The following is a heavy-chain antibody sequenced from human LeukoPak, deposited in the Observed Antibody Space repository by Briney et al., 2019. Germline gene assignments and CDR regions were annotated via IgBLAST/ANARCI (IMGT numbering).Heavy chain of an antibody. CDR2: INRSGSP. V-gene: IGHV4-39*07. CDR1: GGSISSSSYY. CDR3: ARGPSGYHNT. Sequence: PSETLSPTCTVSGGSISSSSYYWGWIRQPPGKGLEWIAEINRSGSPNYNPSLKSRVTISVDTSKNQFSLKLSSVTAADTAVYYCARGPSGYHNTGGQGTLVTVSS. J-gene: IGHJ4*02. D-gene: IGHD5-12*01.